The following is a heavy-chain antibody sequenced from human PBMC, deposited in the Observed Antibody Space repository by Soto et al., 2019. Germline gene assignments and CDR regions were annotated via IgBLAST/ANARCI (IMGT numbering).Heavy chain of an antibody. CDR1: GFTFSSYS. CDR2: ISSSGSTI. V-gene: IGHV3-48*02. Sequence: GGSLRLSCAASGFTFSSYSMNWVRQAPGKGLERVSYISSSGSTIYYADYVKGRFTISRDNAKNSLYQQMNSLRDEDTAEYYCARREPDCTNGVCYIFDYWGQGTLVTVSS. J-gene: IGHJ4*02. D-gene: IGHD2-8*01. CDR3: ARREPDCTNGVCYIFDY.